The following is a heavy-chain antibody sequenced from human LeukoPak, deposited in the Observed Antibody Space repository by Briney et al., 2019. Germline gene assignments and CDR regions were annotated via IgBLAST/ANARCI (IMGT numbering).Heavy chain of an antibody. Sequence: ASVKVSCKASGYTFTSYAMNWVRQAPGQGLEWMGYINTNTGKPMYARGFTGRFVFSLDTSVSTAYLQISSLKAEDTAMYYCARESPTLVVDYWGQGTLVTVSS. J-gene: IGHJ4*02. CDR3: ARESPTLVVDY. CDR2: INTNTGKP. CDR1: GYTFTSYA. V-gene: IGHV7-4-1*02.